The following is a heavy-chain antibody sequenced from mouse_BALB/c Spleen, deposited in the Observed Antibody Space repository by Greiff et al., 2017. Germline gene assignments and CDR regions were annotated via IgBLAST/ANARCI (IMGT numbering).Heavy chain of an antibody. Sequence: QVQLKQSGAELVRPGTSLKVSCKASGYAFTNYLIEWVKQRPGQGLEWIGVINPGSGGTNYNEKFKGKATLTADKSSSTAYMQLSSLTSEDSAVYYCAREVNWDGAYWGQGTLVTVSA. CDR3: AREVNWDGAY. V-gene: IGHV1-54*01. CDR2: INPGSGGT. D-gene: IGHD4-1*02. CDR1: GYAFTNYL. J-gene: IGHJ3*01.